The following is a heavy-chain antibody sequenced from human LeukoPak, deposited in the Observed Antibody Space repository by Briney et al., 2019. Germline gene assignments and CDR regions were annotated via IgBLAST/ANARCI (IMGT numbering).Heavy chain of an antibody. CDR1: GFTFSTYG. V-gene: IGHV3-30*18. Sequence: GGSLRLSCAASGFTFSTYGMHWVRQAPGKGLEWVALISYDGGKKYYADSVKGRFTISRDNSKNTLYLQINSLIPDDTAVYYCAKDRGSSSSAYGMDVWGQGTTVTVSS. CDR2: ISYDGGKK. D-gene: IGHD6-13*01. CDR3: AKDRGSSSSAYGMDV. J-gene: IGHJ6*02.